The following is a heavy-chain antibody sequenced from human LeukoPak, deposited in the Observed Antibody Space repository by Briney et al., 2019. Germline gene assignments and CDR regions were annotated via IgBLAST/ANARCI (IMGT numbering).Heavy chain of an antibody. V-gene: IGHV3-7*01. D-gene: IGHD5-18*01. CDR1: GFTFSSYW. CDR2: IKKDGSEK. CDR3: ARHLSGVTGHTYGRGIDY. J-gene: IGHJ4*02. Sequence: GGSLRLSCAASGFTFSSYWMSWVRQAPGKELEWVANIKKDGSEKYYVDSVKGRFTISRDNAKKSLYLQMNSLRAEDTAVYYCARHLSGVTGHTYGRGIDYWGQGTLVTVSS.